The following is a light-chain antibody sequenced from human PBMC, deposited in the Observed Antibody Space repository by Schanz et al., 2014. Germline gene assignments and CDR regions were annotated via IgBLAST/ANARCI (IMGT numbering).Light chain of an antibody. CDR2: EGS. V-gene: IGLV2-23*01. J-gene: IGLJ3*02. CDR1: SSDVGSYNL. Sequence: QSALTQPASVSGSPGQSITISCTGTSSDVGSYNLVSWYQQHPGKAPKLMIYEGSKRPSGVSNRFSGSKSGNTASLRISGLQAEDEAYYYCSSYAGVNTVVFGGGTKLTVL. CDR3: SSYAGVNTVV.